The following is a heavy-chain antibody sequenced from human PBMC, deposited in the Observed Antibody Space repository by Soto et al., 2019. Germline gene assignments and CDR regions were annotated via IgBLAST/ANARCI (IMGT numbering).Heavy chain of an antibody. V-gene: IGHV3-48*02. J-gene: IGHJ6*02. CDR2: ISSSSSTI. D-gene: IGHD6-6*01. CDR3: ARDEITSSSPDYYYGMDV. Sequence: EVQLVESGGGLVQPGGSLRLSCAASGFTFSSYSMNWVRQAPGKGLEWVSYISSSSSTIYYADSVKGRFTISRDNAKNSLYLQMNSLRDEDTAVYYCARDEITSSSPDYYYGMDVWGQGTTVTVSS. CDR1: GFTFSSYS.